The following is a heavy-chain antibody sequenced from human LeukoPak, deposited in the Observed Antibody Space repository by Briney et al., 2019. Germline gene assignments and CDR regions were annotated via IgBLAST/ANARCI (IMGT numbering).Heavy chain of an antibody. CDR2: IIPILGIA. CDR3: AKDPGRGYSGYGTSLDY. V-gene: IGHV1-69*04. D-gene: IGHD5-12*01. CDR1: GGTFSSYA. J-gene: IGHJ4*02. Sequence: PVKVSCKASGGTFSSYAISWVRQAPGQGLEWMGRIIPILGIANYAQKFQGRVTITADKSTSTAYMELSSLRSEDTAVYYCAKDPGRGYSGYGTSLDYWGQGTLVTVSS.